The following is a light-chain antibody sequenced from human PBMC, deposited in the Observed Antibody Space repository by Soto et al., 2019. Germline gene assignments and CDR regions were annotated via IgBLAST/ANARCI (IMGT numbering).Light chain of an antibody. CDR2: GAS. V-gene: IGKV3-15*01. CDR1: QSVSSN. Sequence: IVMTQSPATLSVSPRERATLSCRASQSVSSNLAWYQQKPGQAPRLLIYGASTRATGIPARFSGSGSGTEFTLTISSLQSEDFAVYYCQQYNNWWTFGQGTQVEIK. CDR3: QQYNNWWT. J-gene: IGKJ1*01.